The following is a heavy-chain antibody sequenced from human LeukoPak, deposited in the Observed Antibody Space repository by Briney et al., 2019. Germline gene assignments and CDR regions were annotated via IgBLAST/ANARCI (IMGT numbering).Heavy chain of an antibody. J-gene: IGHJ4*02. D-gene: IGHD2-15*01. Sequence: GGSLRLSCAASGFTFSSCSMNWVRQAPGKGLEWVPSISSSSSYIYYADSVKGRFTISRDNAKNSLYLQMNSLRAEDTAVYYCARRDCSGGSCKDYWGERTLVTVSS. V-gene: IGHV3-21*01. CDR3: ARRDCSGGSCKDY. CDR1: GFTFSSCS. CDR2: ISSSSSYI.